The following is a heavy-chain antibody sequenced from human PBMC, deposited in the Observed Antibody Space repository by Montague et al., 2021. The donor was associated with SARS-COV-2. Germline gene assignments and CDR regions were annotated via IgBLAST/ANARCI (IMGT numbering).Heavy chain of an antibody. CDR1: GASTNSNSYY. Sequence: ETLSLTCAVSGASTNSNSYYWSWVRQPPGKGLEWIGYVYHTGSTNYNPSLKSRVTLSIDTSKNQFSLNLTSVTAADTAVYYCVREKYYFDDSGSKWGQGTLVTV. CDR2: VYHTGST. D-gene: IGHD3-22*01. J-gene: IGHJ4*02. V-gene: IGHV4-61*01. CDR3: VREKYYFDDSGSK.